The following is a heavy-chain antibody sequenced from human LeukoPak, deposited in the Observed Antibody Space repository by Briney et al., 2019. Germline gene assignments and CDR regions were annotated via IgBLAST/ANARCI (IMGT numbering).Heavy chain of an antibody. CDR1: GGSISSGGYS. CDR2: IYHSGST. Sequence: SETLSLTCAVSGGSISSGGYSWSWIRQPPGKGLEWIGYIYHSGSTYYNPSLKSRVTISVDTSKNQFSLKLSSVTAADTAVYYCARLGIAARELDYWGQGTLVTVSS. V-gene: IGHV4-30-2*02. CDR3: ARLGIAARELDY. D-gene: IGHD6-13*01. J-gene: IGHJ4*02.